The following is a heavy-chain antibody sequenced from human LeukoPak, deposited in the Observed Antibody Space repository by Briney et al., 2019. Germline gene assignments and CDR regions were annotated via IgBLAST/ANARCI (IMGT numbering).Heavy chain of an antibody. V-gene: IGHV4-59*12. CDR1: GGSISSYY. CDR3: ARDESRLGVLIGDAFDI. Sequence: SETLSLTCTVSGGSISSYYWNWIRQPPGKGLEWIAYMYSSGSANYSPSLKSRVTISVDTSKNQFSLKLSSVTAADTAVYYCARDESRLGVLIGDAFDIWGQGTMVTVSS. CDR2: MYSSGSA. D-gene: IGHD3-16*01. J-gene: IGHJ3*02.